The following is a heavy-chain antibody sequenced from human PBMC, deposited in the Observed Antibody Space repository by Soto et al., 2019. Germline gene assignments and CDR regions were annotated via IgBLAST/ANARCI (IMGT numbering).Heavy chain of an antibody. Sequence: PGESLKISCQGSGYIFSTYWIGWVRQMPGKGLEWMGIIYPGDSDTRYSPSFQGQVTISADKSISTAYLQWSSLKASDTAMYYCARTSAAGKYYYGMDVWGQGTTVTVS. CDR2: IYPGDSDT. D-gene: IGHD6-13*01. V-gene: IGHV5-51*01. CDR3: ARTSAAGKYYYGMDV. J-gene: IGHJ6*02. CDR1: GYIFSTYW.